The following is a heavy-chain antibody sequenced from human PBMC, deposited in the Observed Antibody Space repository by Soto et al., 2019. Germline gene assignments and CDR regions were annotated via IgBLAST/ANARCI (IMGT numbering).Heavy chain of an antibody. Sequence: SETLSLTCTVSGGSISSYYWSWIRQPPGKGLEWIGYIYYSGSTNYSPSLKSRVTISVDTSKNQFSLKLSSVTAADTAVYYCARSYYDSSNWFDPWGQGTLVTVSS. CDR3: ARSYYDSSNWFDP. CDR2: IYYSGST. D-gene: IGHD3-22*01. V-gene: IGHV4-59*01. J-gene: IGHJ5*02. CDR1: GGSISSYY.